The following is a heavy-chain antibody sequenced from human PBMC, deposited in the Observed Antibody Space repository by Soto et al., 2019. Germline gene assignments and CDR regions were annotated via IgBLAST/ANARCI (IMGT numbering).Heavy chain of an antibody. D-gene: IGHD3-16*02. CDR1: GGSIISSSYY. CDR2: IYYSGST. CDR3: ARVFYDYVWGSYRYFDY. V-gene: IGHV4-39*01. Sequence: SETLSLTCSVSGGSIISSSYYWVWIRQPPGKGLEWIGSIYYSGSTYYNPSLKSRVTISVDTSKNQFSLKLSSVTAADTAVYYCARVFYDYVWGSYRYFDYWGQGTLVTVSS. J-gene: IGHJ4*02.